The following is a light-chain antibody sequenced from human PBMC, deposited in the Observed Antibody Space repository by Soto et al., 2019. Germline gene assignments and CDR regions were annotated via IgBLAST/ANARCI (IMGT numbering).Light chain of an antibody. CDR1: QDIGND. V-gene: IGKV1-17*01. CDR2: AAS. CDR3: LQHNAYPLT. Sequence: DIQMTQSPSSLSASVGDRVTITCRASQDIGNDVGWYQQKPGKAPKRLIFAASRLQSGFPSRFGGSGSGTEFILTVSSLQPEDFATYYCLQHNAYPLTFGGGTTVDIK. J-gene: IGKJ4*01.